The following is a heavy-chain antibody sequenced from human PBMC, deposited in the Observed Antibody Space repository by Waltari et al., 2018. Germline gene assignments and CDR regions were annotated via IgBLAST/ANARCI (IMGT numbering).Heavy chain of an antibody. J-gene: IGHJ4*02. CDR1: GGSISSSSYY. Sequence: QLQLQESGPGLVKPSETLSLTCTVSGGSISSSSYYWGWIRQPPGKGLEWIGSIYYSGSTYYNPSHKSRVTISVDTSKNQFSLKLSSVTAADTAVYYCASSKVDIVATIHCPFDYWGQGTLVTVSS. CDR3: ASSKVDIVATIHCPFDY. V-gene: IGHV4-39*07. CDR2: IYYSGST. D-gene: IGHD5-12*01.